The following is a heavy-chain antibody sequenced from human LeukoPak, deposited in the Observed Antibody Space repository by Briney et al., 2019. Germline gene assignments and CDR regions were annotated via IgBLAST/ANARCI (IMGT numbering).Heavy chain of an antibody. CDR1: GYTLTELS. CDR3: AIQPGSMATIMGGFLFDP. D-gene: IGHD5-24*01. Sequence: ASVKVSCKVSGYTLTELSMHWVRQAPGKGLEWMGGFDPEDGETIYAQKFQGRVTMTEDTSTDTAYMELSSLRSEDTAVYYCAIQPGSMATIMGGFLFDPWGQGTLVTVSS. V-gene: IGHV1-24*01. CDR2: FDPEDGET. J-gene: IGHJ5*02.